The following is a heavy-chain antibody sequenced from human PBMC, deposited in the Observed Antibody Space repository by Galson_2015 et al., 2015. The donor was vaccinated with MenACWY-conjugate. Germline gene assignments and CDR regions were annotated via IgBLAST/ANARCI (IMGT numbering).Heavy chain of an antibody. Sequence: SLRLSCAASGFSFSTYTMNWVRQAPGKGLEWVSFISSGSNSIYYADSVKGRFTISRDNAMNSLYLQMDSLRDEDTAVYYCARAGGIDYWGQGTLVTVSS. CDR3: ARAGGIDY. CDR2: ISSGSNSI. J-gene: IGHJ4*02. V-gene: IGHV3-48*02. D-gene: IGHD3-16*01. CDR1: GFSFSTYT.